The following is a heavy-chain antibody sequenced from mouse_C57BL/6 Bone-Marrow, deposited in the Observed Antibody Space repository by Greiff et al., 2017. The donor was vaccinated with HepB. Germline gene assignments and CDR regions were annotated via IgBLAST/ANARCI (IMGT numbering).Heavy chain of an antibody. V-gene: IGHV1-69*01. CDR1: GYTFTSYW. Sequence: QVQLQQPGAELVMPGASVKLSCKASGYTFTSYWMHWVKQRPGQGLEWIGEIDPSDSYTNYNQKFKVKSTLTVDKSSSTAYMQLSSLTSEDYAVYYCARFDGYYVFYWGQGTGLTVSA. D-gene: IGHD2-3*01. J-gene: IGHJ2*03. CDR3: ARFDGYYVFY. CDR2: IDPSDSYT.